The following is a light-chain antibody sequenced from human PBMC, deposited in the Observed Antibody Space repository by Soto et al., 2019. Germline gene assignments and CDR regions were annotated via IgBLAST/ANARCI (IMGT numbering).Light chain of an antibody. CDR3: QQYGSSGT. V-gene: IGKV3-15*01. CDR2: DAS. J-gene: IGKJ1*01. CDR1: QGVGST. Sequence: EIVLTQSPATLSLSPGERATLSCRASQGVGSTLAWYQQEPGRAPRLLIYDASTRATGIPARFSGTGSGTEFTLTISSLQSEDFAVYDCQQYGSSGTFGQGTKVDIK.